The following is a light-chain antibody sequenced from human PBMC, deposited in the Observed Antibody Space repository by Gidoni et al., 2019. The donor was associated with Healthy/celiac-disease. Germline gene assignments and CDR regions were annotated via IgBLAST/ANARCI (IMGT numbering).Light chain of an antibody. Sequence: DIPMNQSPSSRAASVGDRVTITCRASQSMSSYLNWYQQKPGKAPKLLIYAASSLHSGVPSRFSGSGSGTDFTLTISSLQPEDFATYYCQQSYSTPLTFGGGTKVEIK. CDR2: AAS. J-gene: IGKJ4*01. CDR3: QQSYSTPLT. V-gene: IGKV1-39*01. CDR1: QSMSSY.